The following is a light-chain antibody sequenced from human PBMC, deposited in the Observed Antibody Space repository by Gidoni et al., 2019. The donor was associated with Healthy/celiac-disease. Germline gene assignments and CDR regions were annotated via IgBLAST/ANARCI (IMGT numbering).Light chain of an antibody. CDR2: AAS. J-gene: IGKJ5*01. CDR3: QQRYSTPPA. Sequence: DIQMTQSPSSLSTSVGDRVTLTCRASQSISSYLNWYQQKPGKAPKLLIYAASSLQSGVPSRFSGSGSGTDFTLTISSLQTEDFATYYCQQRYSTPPAFGQGTRLEIK. V-gene: IGKV1-39*01. CDR1: QSISSY.